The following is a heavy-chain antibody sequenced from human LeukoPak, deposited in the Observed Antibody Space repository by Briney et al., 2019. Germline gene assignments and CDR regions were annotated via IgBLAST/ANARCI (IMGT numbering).Heavy chain of an antibody. CDR3: TRDPEKV. J-gene: IGHJ4*02. CDR1: GFTFGDYA. CDR2: IRSKAYGGTT. Sequence: GGSLRLSCTASGFTFGDYAMSGVRQAPGKGLEWVGFIRSKAYGGTTEYAASVKGRFTISRDDSKSIAYLQMNSLKTEDTAVYYCTRDPEKVWGQGTLVTVSS. V-gene: IGHV3-49*04.